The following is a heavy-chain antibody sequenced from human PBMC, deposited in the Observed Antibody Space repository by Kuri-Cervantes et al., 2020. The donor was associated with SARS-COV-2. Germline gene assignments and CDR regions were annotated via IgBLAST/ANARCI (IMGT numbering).Heavy chain of an antibody. J-gene: IGHJ4*02. CDR1: GFTFSSYS. CDR3: TTLIDY. Sequence: GESLKISCAASGFTFSSYSMNWVRQASGKGLEWVGRVRGKANNYATAYAASVKGRFTISRDDLKNTAYLQMSSLKTEDTAVYYCTTLIDYWGQGALVTVSS. CDR2: VRGKANNYAT. V-gene: IGHV3-73*01.